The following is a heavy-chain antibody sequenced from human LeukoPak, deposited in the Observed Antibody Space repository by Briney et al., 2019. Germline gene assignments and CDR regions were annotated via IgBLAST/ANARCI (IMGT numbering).Heavy chain of an antibody. J-gene: IGHJ3*02. CDR2: ISSSSSTI. CDR1: GFTFSSYS. Sequence: PGGSLRLSCAASGFTFSSYSMNWVRRAPGKGLEWVSYISSSSSTIYYADSVKGRFTISRDNAKNTLYLQMNSLRAEDTAVYYCARYTLHHDAFDIWGQGTMVTVSS. V-gene: IGHV3-48*01. CDR3: ARYTLHHDAFDI.